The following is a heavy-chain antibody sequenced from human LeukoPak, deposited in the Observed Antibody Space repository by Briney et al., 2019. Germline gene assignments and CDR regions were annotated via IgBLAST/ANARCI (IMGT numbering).Heavy chain of an antibody. CDR3: ATNPFVVTATIRTTLDY. CDR1: GFTFSNYA. V-gene: IGHV3-23*01. CDR2: ISGSGDST. Sequence: GGSLRLSCAASGFTFSNYAMRWVRQAPGKGLEWVSGISGSGDSTYYADSVKGRFTISRDNSKNTLYLQMNSLRAEDTAVYYCATNPFVVTATIRTTLDYWGQGTLVTVSS. D-gene: IGHD2-21*02. J-gene: IGHJ4*02.